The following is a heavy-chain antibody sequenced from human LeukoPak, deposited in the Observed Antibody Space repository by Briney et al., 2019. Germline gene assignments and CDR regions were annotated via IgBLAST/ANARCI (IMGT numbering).Heavy chain of an antibody. V-gene: IGHV4-59*05. J-gene: IGHJ4*02. D-gene: IGHD3-22*01. CDR1: GGSISSYY. Sequence: SETLSLTCTVSGGSISSYYWSWIRQPPGKGLEWIGSIYYSGSTYYNPSLKSRVTISVDTSKNQFSLKLSSVTAADTAVYYCARLPNYYDSSGYYLYYFDYWGQGTLVTVSS. CDR2: IYYSGST. CDR3: ARLPNYYDSSGYYLYYFDY.